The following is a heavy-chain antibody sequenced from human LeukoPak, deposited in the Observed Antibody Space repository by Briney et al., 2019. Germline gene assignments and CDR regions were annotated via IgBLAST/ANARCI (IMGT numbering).Heavy chain of an antibody. CDR2: ISWDGGST. D-gene: IGHD1-26*01. Sequence: GGSLRLSCAASGFTLDDYAMHWVRQAPGKGLEWVSLISWDGGSTYYADSVKGRFTISRDNSKNSLYLQMNSLRAEDTALYYCAKSLESYPYYPFDYWGQGTLVTVSS. J-gene: IGHJ4*02. CDR3: AKSLESYPYYPFDY. CDR1: GFTLDDYA. V-gene: IGHV3-43D*03.